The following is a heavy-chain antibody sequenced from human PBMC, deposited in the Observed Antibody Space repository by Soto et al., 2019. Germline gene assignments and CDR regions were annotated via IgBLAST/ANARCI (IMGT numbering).Heavy chain of an antibody. CDR3: TRTGDTYYDFWSGYYNY. J-gene: IGHJ4*02. CDR1: GFTFSGSA. Sequence: GGSLRLSCAASGFTFSGSAMHWVRQASGKGLEWVGRIRSKANSYATAYAASVKGRFTISRDDSKNTAYLQMNSLKTEDTAVYCCTRTGDTYYDFWSGYYNYWGQGTLVTVSS. D-gene: IGHD3-3*01. CDR2: IRSKANSYAT. V-gene: IGHV3-73*01.